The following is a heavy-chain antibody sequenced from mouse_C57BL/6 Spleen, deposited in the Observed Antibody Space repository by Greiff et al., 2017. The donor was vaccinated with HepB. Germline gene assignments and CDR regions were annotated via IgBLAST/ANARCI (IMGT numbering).Heavy chain of an antibody. V-gene: IGHV1-22*01. D-gene: IGHD1-1*01. CDR2: INPNNGGT. CDR3: ARDYGSSYWFDY. CDR1: GYTFTDYN. Sequence: LVEPGASVKMSCKASGYTFTDYNMHWVKQSHGKSLEWIGYINPNNGGTSYNQKFKGKATLTVNKSSSTAYMELRSLTSEDSAVYYCARDYGSSYWFDYWGQGTTLTVSS. J-gene: IGHJ2*01.